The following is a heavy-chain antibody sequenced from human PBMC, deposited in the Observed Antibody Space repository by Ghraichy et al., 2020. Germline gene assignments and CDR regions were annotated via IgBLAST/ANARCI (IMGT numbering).Heavy chain of an antibody. J-gene: IGHJ3*02. CDR2: ISAGAGST. CDR1: GFSFSSYA. CDR3: AKGSWGGYDYGAFDI. Sequence: GGSLRLSCAASGFSFSSYAMSWVRQAPGKGLEWVSAISAGAGSTYYADSVKGPFTISRDNSENTLYLQMNLLRAEDTAVYYCAKGSWGGYDYGAFDIWGQGTMVTVSS. D-gene: IGHD5-12*01. V-gene: IGHV3-23*01.